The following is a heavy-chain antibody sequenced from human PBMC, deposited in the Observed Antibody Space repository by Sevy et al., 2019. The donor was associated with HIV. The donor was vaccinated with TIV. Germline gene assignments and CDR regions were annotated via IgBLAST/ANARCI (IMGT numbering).Heavy chain of an antibody. Sequence: GGSLRLSCAASGFTFSSYSMNWVRQAPGKGLEWVSSISSSSSYIYYADSVKGRFTISRDNAKKSLYLQMNSLEAEETALYYCAMGELRFLEWLLSGAFDIWGQGTMVTVSS. CDR3: AMGELRFLEWLLSGAFDI. V-gene: IGHV3-21*01. J-gene: IGHJ3*02. CDR1: GFTFSSYS. CDR2: ISSSSSYI. D-gene: IGHD3-3*01.